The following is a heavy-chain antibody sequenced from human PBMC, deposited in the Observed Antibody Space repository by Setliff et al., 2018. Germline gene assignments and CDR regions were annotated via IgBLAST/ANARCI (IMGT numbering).Heavy chain of an antibody. Sequence: GASVKVSCKASGYTFTSYYMHWVRQAPGQGLEWMGIINPSGGSTSYAQKFQGRVTMTRDTSTSTVYMELSSLRSEDTAVYYCARRGMSSSWFQGYFDYWGQGTLVTVSS. CDR2: INPSGGST. J-gene: IGHJ4*02. V-gene: IGHV1-46*01. D-gene: IGHD6-13*01. CDR3: ARRGMSSSWFQGYFDY. CDR1: GYTFTSYY.